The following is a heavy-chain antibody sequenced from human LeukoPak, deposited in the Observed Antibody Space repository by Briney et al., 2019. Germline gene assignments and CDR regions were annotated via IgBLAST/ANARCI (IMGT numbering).Heavy chain of an antibody. D-gene: IGHD2-15*01. CDR1: GFSLSTSGVG. Sequence: SGPTLVKPTQTLTLTCTFSGFSLSTSGVGVGWIRQPPGKALEWLALIYWNDDKRYSPSLKSRLTITRDTSKNQVVLTMTNMDPVDAATYYCAHQRWWLDYWGQGTLVTVSS. V-gene: IGHV2-5*01. CDR2: IYWNDDK. J-gene: IGHJ4*02. CDR3: AHQRWWLDY.